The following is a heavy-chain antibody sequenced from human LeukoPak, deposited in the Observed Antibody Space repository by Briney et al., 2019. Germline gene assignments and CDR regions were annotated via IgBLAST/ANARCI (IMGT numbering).Heavy chain of an antibody. D-gene: IGHD2-15*01. CDR3: ARDHCSGGSCYSHYFDY. CDR1: GGSISSYY. J-gene: IGHJ4*02. Sequence: SDTLSLTCTTSGGSISSYYWSWIRQPAGKGLEWIGRIYTSGSTTYNPSRKSRVTMSVDTSKNQFSLKLSSVTAADTAVYYCARDHCSGGSCYSHYFDYCGQGTLVTVSS. V-gene: IGHV4-4*07. CDR2: IYTSGST.